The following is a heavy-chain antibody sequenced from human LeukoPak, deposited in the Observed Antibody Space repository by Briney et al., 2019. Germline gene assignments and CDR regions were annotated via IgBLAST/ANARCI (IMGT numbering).Heavy chain of an antibody. J-gene: IGHJ4*02. CDR2: ISSSSSYI. D-gene: IGHD2-15*01. CDR3: ARAGYCSGGSCYFDY. V-gene: IGHV3-21*01. CDR1: GFTFSSYS. Sequence: KPGGSLRLSCAASGFTFSSYSMNWVRQAPGKGLEWVSSISSSSSYIYYADSVKGRFTISRDNAKNSLYLQMNSLRAEDTAVYYCARAGYCSGGSCYFDYWGQGTLVTASS.